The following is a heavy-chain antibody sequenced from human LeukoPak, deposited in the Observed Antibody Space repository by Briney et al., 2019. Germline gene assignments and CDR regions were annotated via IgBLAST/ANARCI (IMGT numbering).Heavy chain of an antibody. Sequence: GGSLRLSCAASGFTFSTYAMSWVRQAPGQGLEWVSSINGDGGSTYYAESVKGRFTVSRDNSKNTLYLQMDSLRAEDTAVYYCAKRPDCSTTNCFRFEYWGQGTLVAVSS. CDR3: AKRPDCSTTNCFRFEY. J-gene: IGHJ4*02. CDR2: INGDGGST. CDR1: GFTFSTYA. V-gene: IGHV3-23*01. D-gene: IGHD2-2*01.